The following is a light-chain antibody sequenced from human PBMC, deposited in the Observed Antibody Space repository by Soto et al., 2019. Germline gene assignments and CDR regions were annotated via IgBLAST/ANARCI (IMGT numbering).Light chain of an antibody. CDR2: AAS. CDR3: QQYYSDPWT. Sequence: AIRMTQSPSSLSASTGDRVTITCRASQGISRYLAWYQQKPGKAPKLLIYAASTLQSGVPSRFSGSGSGTAYTLTISRLQSEDFATYYCQQYYSDPWTFGQGTKVEIK. V-gene: IGKV1-8*01. J-gene: IGKJ1*01. CDR1: QGISRY.